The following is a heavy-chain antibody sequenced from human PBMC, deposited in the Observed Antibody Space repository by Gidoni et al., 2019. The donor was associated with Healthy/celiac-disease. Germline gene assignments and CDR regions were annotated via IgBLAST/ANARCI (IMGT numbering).Heavy chain of an antibody. V-gene: IGHV4-39*01. CDR3: ARHHYYDSSGFDY. D-gene: IGHD3-22*01. CDR1: GGSISSSSSY. CDR2: IYYSGST. J-gene: IGHJ4*02. Sequence: QLQLQESGPGLVKPSETLSLTCTVSGGSISSSSSYWGWIRQPPGKGLEWLGSIYYSGSTYYNPSLKSRVTISVDTSKNQFSLKLSSVAAADTAVYYCARHHYYDSSGFDYWGQGTLVTVSS.